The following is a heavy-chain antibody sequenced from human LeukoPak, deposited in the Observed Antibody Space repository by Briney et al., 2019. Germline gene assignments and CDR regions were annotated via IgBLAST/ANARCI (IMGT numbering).Heavy chain of an antibody. J-gene: IGHJ4*02. CDR3: AWPSTLRYCSGDTCYSH. CDR1: GYSISSGYY. Sequence: SETLSLTCTVSGYSISSGYYWGWIRQPPGKGLEWIGSIYHSGTTSWIGSIYHSGSTSYNPSLKSRVTISADTSKNQFSLKLSSVTAADTAVYYCAWPSTLRYCSGDTCYSHWGQGTLVTVSS. CDR2: IYHSGST. D-gene: IGHD2-15*01. V-gene: IGHV4-38-2*02.